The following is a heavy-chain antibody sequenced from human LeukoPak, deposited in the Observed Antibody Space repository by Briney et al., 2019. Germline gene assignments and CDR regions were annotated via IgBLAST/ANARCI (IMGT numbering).Heavy chain of an antibody. D-gene: IGHD3-16*02. CDR1: GYTFTGYY. CDR2: INPNSGGT. Sequence: ASVTVSCKASGYTFTGYYMHWVRQAPGQGLEWMGWINPNSGGTNYAQKFQGRVTMTRDTSISTAYMELSRLRSDDTAVYYCARDHDYVWGSYRYLFDYWGQGTLVTVSS. CDR3: ARDHDYVWGSYRYLFDY. V-gene: IGHV1-2*02. J-gene: IGHJ4*02.